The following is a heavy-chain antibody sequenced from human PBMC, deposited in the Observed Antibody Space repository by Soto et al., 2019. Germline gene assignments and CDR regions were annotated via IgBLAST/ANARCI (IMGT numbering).Heavy chain of an antibody. CDR3: EKRKGENSGPFDS. D-gene: IGHD2-15*01. Sequence: GGSLRLSCAASGFSLKTYAVSWVRIPPGKGLEWVSTISGSRGFTYYADSVKGRFTISRDNGKNTVYLHMNSLRAEDTAIYYCEKRKGENSGPFDSWGHGTQVTVSS. CDR1: GFSLKTYA. V-gene: IGHV3-23*01. J-gene: IGHJ4*01. CDR2: ISGSRGFT.